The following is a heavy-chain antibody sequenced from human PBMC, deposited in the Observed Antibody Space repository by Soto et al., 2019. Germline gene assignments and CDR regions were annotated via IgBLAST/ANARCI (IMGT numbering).Heavy chain of an antibody. CDR1: GFSFSDYF. CDR3: ARESPDCTNGVCRRRNWFDP. D-gene: IGHD2-8*01. J-gene: IGHJ5*02. CDR2: INPSGGST. Sequence: ASVKVSCKASGFSFSDYFMHWVRQAPGQGLEWMGIINPSGGSTSYAQKFQGRVTMTRDTSTSTVYMELSSLRSEDTAVYYCARESPDCTNGVCRRRNWFDPWGQGTLVTVSS. V-gene: IGHV1-46*01.